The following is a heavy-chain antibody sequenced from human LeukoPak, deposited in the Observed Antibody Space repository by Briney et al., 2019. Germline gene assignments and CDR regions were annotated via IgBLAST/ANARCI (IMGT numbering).Heavy chain of an antibody. Sequence: GGSLRLSCAASGFTFSSYAMSWVRQAPGKGLEWVSAISGSGGSTYYADSVKGRFAISRDNSKNTLYLQMNSLRAEDTAVYYCAKGYSYGPSKYYFDYWGQGTLASVSS. CDR1: GFTFSSYA. CDR2: ISGSGGST. J-gene: IGHJ4*02. V-gene: IGHV3-23*01. D-gene: IGHD5-18*01. CDR3: AKGYSYGPSKYYFDY.